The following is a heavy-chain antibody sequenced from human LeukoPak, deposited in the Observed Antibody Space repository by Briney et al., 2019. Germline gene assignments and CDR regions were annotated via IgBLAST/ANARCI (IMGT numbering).Heavy chain of an antibody. J-gene: IGHJ5*02. V-gene: IGHV4-31*03. CDR3: ARAFVVVPALWFDP. Sequence: SETLSLTCTVSGGSISSGGYYWSWIRQHPGKGLEWIGYIYYSGSTYYNPSLKSRVTISVDTSKNQFSLKLSSVTAADTAVYYCARAFVVVPALWFDPWGQGTLVTVSS. CDR1: GGSISSGGYY. CDR2: IYYSGST. D-gene: IGHD2-2*01.